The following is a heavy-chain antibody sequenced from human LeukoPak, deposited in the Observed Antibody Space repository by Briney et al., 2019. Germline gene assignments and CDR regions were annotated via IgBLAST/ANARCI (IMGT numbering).Heavy chain of an antibody. D-gene: IGHD1-26*01. Sequence: PSETPSLTCTVSGDSIGNYYWSWVRRPPEKGLQWIAWIHDSGRTQYNPSLKGRVTMSLDTSKNQFSLKMNSVTAADTAVYYCARHHNGGTYHLDYWGQGTLVTVSS. CDR1: GDSIGNYY. J-gene: IGHJ4*02. CDR2: IHDSGRT. CDR3: ARHHNGGTYHLDY. V-gene: IGHV4-59*08.